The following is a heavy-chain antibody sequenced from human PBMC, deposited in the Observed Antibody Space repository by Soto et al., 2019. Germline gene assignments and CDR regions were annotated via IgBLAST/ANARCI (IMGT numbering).Heavy chain of an antibody. D-gene: IGHD1-7*01. CDR3: AGTTSHQWYYMDV. V-gene: IGHV6-1*01. J-gene: IGHJ6*03. CDR1: GDSVSSNSAA. CDR2: TYYRSRWYN. Sequence: QVQLQESGPGLVKPSQTLSLTCAISGDSVSSNSAAWNWIRLSPSRGLEWLARTYYRSRWYNDYAVSVTSRITVNPETSKNQFSLQLTSVTPEDTAVYYCAGTTSHQWYYMDVWGKGTTVTVSS.